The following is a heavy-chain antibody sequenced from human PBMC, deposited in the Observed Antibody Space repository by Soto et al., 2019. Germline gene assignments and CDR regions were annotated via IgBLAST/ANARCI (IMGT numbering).Heavy chain of an antibody. CDR1: GFIVSISY. J-gene: IGHJ6*01. CDR3: AKDLGPLKLLNYVFYGLDV. CDR2: IESGGTA. Sequence: PWGSLTVSCISSGFIVSISYMSWVRQAPGMGLEWVAVIESGGTAHYADSVKGRFTISRDNPNNIIYLQLHTLRAEDTAVYYCAKDLGPLKLLNYVFYGLDVWGQGTPVTVSS. D-gene: IGHD2-21*02. V-gene: IGHV3-53*01.